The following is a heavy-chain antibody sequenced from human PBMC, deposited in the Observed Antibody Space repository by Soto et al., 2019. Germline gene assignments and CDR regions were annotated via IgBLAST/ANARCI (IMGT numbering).Heavy chain of an antibody. Sequence: SETLSLTCAVYGGSFSGYYWSWIRQPPGKGLEWIGEINHSGSTNYNPSLKSRVTISVDTSKNQFSLKLSSVTAADTAVYYCARGPSYYDILSCYLYCYYYYRVVVCCQG. CDR2: INHSGST. J-gene: IGHJ6*02. CDR3: ARGPSYYDILSCYLYCYYYYRVVV. V-gene: IGHV4-34*01. CDR1: GGSFSGYY. D-gene: IGHD3-9*01.